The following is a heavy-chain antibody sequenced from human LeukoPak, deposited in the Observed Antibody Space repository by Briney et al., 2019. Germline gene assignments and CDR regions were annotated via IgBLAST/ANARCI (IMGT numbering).Heavy chain of an antibody. V-gene: IGHV3-64D*06. CDR1: GFIISNYA. CDR2: IGGNGGST. CDR3: VKDLYKGDSSSWYYFDY. D-gene: IGHD6-13*01. Sequence: PGGSLRLSCSASGFIISNYAMHWVRQAPGKGLEYVSAIGGNGGSTYYADSVKGRFTISRDNSKNTLYLQMSSLRAEDTAIYHCVKDLYKGDSSSWYYFDYWGQGTLVTVSS. J-gene: IGHJ4*02.